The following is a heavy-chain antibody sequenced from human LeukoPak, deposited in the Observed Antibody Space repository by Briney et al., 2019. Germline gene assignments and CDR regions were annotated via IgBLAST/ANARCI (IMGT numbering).Heavy chain of an antibody. CDR2: IYHSEST. V-gene: IGHV4-30-2*01. CDR3: ARANGYYGSGIPYFDY. D-gene: IGHD3-10*01. J-gene: IGHJ4*02. CDR1: GGSISSGDYS. Sequence: SETLSLTCAVSGGSISSGDYSCSWIRQPPGKGLEWIGYIYHSESTYYNPSLKRRVTISVDRSKNQFSLKLSSVTTADTAVYYCARANGYYGSGIPYFDYWGQGTLVTVSS.